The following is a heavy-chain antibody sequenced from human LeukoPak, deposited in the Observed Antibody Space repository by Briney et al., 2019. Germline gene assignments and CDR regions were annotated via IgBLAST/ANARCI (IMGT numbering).Heavy chain of an antibody. CDR2: INPNSGGT. CDR1: GYTFTGYY. Sequence: ASVKDSCKASGYTFTGYYMHWVQQAPGQGLEWMGWINPNSGGTNYAQKIQGRVTMTRDTSISTAYMELSRLRSDDTAVYYCASSRVVAVWGLYFDYWGQGTLVTVSS. J-gene: IGHJ4*02. D-gene: IGHD2-15*01. V-gene: IGHV1-2*02. CDR3: ASSRVVAVWGLYFDY.